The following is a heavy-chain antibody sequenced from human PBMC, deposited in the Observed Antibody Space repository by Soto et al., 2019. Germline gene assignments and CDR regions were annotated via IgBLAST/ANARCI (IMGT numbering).Heavy chain of an antibody. CDR2: MNPNSGNT. D-gene: IGHD2-15*01. J-gene: IGHJ6*03. V-gene: IGHV1-8*01. CDR3: ARGGRYCSGGSCYRDYYYYYMDV. Sequence: ASVKVSCKASGYTFTSYDINWVRQATGQGLEWMGWMNPNSGNTGYAQKFQGRVTMTRNTSISTAYMELSSLRSEDTAVYYCARGGRYCSGGSCYRDYYYYYMDVWGKGTTVPVS. CDR1: GYTFTSYD.